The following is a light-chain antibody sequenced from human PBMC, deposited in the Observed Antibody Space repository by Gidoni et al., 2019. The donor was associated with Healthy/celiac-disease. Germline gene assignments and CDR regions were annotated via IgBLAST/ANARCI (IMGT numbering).Light chain of an antibody. Sequence: DIQLTQSPSFLSASVGDRVTITCRASQGISSYLAWYQQKPGKAPKLLIYAASTLQSGVPSRCSGSGSGTEFTLTISSLQPEDFATYYCQQLNSYPYTFGQXTKLEIK. J-gene: IGKJ2*01. CDR3: QQLNSYPYT. V-gene: IGKV1-9*01. CDR1: QGISSY. CDR2: AAS.